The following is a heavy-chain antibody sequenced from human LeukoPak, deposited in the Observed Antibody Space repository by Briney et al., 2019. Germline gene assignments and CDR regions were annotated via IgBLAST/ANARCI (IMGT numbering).Heavy chain of an antibody. CDR1: GYTFTSYD. CDR2: MNPNSGNT. V-gene: IGHV1-8*01. D-gene: IGHD3-10*01. J-gene: IGHJ4*02. CDR3: ARSIIRGVSPPYY. Sequence: GASVKVSCKASGYTFTSYDINWVRQAPGQGLEWMGWMNPNSGNTGYAQKFQGRVTMTRNTSISTAYMELSSLRSEDTAVYYCARSIIRGVSPPYYWGQGTLVTVSS.